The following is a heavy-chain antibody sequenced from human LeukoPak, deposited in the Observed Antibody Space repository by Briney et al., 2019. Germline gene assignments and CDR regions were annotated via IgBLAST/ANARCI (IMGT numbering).Heavy chain of an antibody. CDR1: GFTVSNNY. V-gene: IGHV3-53*01. J-gene: IGHJ4*02. CDR2: LYSGGNT. Sequence: GGSLRLSCAASGFTVSNNYMSWVRQAPGKGLEWVSVLYSGGNTYYTDSVKGRFAISRDYSRNMVYLQMNSLRAEDTAVYYCAREKSPDYCSGSSCYFDYWGQGTLVTVSS. CDR3: AREKSPDYCSGSSCYFDY. D-gene: IGHD2-15*01.